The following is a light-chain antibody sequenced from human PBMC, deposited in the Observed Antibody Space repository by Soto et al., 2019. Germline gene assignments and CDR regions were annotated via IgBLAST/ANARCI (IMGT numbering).Light chain of an antibody. CDR2: KAS. CDR1: QSISVW. Sequence: DIQMTQSPSNMSASVGDRVTITCRASQSISVWLAWYQQKAGKAPNLLIYKASRLESEVPSRFSGSGSGTDFTLTISSLQPEDFATYYCQQANSFPHFGQGTRLEIK. J-gene: IGKJ5*01. V-gene: IGKV1-5*03. CDR3: QQANSFPH.